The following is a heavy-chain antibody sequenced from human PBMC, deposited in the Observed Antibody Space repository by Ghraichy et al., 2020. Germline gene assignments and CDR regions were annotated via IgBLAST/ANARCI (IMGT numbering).Heavy chain of an antibody. Sequence: SETLSLTCAVSGGSMNNNHWWSWVRQPPYKGLEWIGEISHSGSASYNPSLKSRVTMSVDKSKNQFSLKMNSVTAADTVVYYCARARDGDFDSWGQGTLVTVSS. J-gene: IGHJ4*02. CDR1: GGSMNNNHW. CDR3: ARARDGDFDS. D-gene: IGHD3-10*01. V-gene: IGHV4-4*02. CDR2: ISHSGSA.